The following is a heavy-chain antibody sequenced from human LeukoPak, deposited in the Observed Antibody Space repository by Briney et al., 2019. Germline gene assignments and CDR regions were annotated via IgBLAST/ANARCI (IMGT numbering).Heavy chain of an antibody. CDR3: ARDTSAFLTGYYYMDV. CDR2: ISGSGGST. Sequence: PSGGSLRLSCAASGFTFSSYAMSWVRQAPGKGLEWVSAISGSGGSTYYADSVKGRFTISRDNSKNTLYLQMNSLRAEDTAVYYCARDTSAFLTGYYYMDVWGKGTTVTVSS. D-gene: IGHD2-2*01. V-gene: IGHV3-23*01. J-gene: IGHJ6*03. CDR1: GFTFSSYA.